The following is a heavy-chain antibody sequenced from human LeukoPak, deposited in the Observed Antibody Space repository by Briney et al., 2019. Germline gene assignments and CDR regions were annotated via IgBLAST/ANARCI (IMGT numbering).Heavy chain of an antibody. J-gene: IGHJ4*02. CDR1: GFTFSSYS. CDR2: IWSDGSKK. Sequence: TGGSLRLSCAASGFTFSSYSIHWVRQAPGKGLERVAVIWSDGSKKYYADSVKGRFTISRDNSKNTLYLQVDSLRAEDTAVYYCARDGSSHWELDYWGQGTLVTVSS. D-gene: IGHD2-15*01. V-gene: IGHV3-33*01. CDR3: ARDGSSHWELDY.